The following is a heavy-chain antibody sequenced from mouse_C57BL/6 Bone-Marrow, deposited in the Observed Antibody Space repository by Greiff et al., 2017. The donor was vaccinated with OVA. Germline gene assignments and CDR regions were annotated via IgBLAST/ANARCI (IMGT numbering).Heavy chain of an antibody. V-gene: IGHV1-64*01. CDR1: GYTFTSYW. Sequence: VQLQQPGAELVKPGASVKLSCKASGYTFTSYWMHWVKQRPGQGLEWIGMIHPNSGSTNYNEKFKSKATLTVDKSSSTAYMQLSSLTSEDSAVYYCARGGFITTVVAKGYWGQGTTLTVSS. J-gene: IGHJ2*01. CDR2: IHPNSGST. D-gene: IGHD1-1*01. CDR3: ARGGFITTVVAKGY.